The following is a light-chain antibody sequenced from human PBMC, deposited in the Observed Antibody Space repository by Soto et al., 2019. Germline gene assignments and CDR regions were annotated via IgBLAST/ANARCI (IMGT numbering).Light chain of an antibody. Sequence: QPVLTQSPSASASLGASVKLTCTLSSGHSNYAIAWHQQQPEKGPRYLMKLNNDGRHIRGDGISDRFSGSSSGAERYLTISSLQSEDEADYYCQTWGSGIVAFGGGTKLTVL. CDR3: QTWGSGIVA. V-gene: IGLV4-69*01. J-gene: IGLJ2*01. CDR1: SGHSNYA. CDR2: LNNDGRH.